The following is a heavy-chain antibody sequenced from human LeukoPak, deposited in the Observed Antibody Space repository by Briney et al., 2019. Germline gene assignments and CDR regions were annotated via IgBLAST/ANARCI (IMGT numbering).Heavy chain of an antibody. CDR1: GFIVSDDY. CDR2: ISSSSSYI. V-gene: IGHV3-21*01. J-gene: IGHJ3*02. CDR3: AREEGSGWYDAFDI. D-gene: IGHD6-19*01. Sequence: PGGSLRLSCAVSGFIVSDDYMNWVRQAPGKGLEWVSSISSSSSYIYCADSVKGRFTISRDNAKNSLYLQMNSLRAEDTAVYYCAREEGSGWYDAFDIWGQGTMVTVSS.